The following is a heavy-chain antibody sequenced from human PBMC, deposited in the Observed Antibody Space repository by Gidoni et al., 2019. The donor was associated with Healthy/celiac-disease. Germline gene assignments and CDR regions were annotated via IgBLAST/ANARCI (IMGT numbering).Heavy chain of an antibody. CDR3: ARGYCSSTSCFHAFDI. CDR1: GFTFSSYA. CDR2: ISYDGSNK. J-gene: IGHJ3*02. Sequence: QVQLVESGGGVVQPGRSLRLSCAASGFTFSSYAMHWVRQAPGKGLEWVAVISYDGSNKYYADSVKGRFTISRDNSKNTLYLQMNSLRAEDTAVYYCARGYCSSTSCFHAFDIWGQGTMVTVSS. D-gene: IGHD2-2*01. V-gene: IGHV3-30*04.